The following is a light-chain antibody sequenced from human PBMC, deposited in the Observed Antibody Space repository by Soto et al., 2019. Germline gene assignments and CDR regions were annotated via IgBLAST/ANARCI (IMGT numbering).Light chain of an antibody. CDR2: GAS. CDR1: QSVSSN. V-gene: IGKV3-15*01. Sequence: EIVMTQSPATLSVSPRERATLSCRASQSVSSNLAWYQQKPGQAPRLLIYGASTRATGIPARFSGSGSGTEFTLTISSLQSEDLAVYYCHQYNSWPPLTFGGGTKVEIK. J-gene: IGKJ4*01. CDR3: HQYNSWPPLT.